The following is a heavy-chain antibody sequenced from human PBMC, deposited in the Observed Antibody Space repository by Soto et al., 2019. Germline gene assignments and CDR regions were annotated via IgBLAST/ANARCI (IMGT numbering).Heavy chain of an antibody. CDR3: ARRWVVVAATGWFDP. J-gene: IGHJ5*02. V-gene: IGHV4-39*01. Sequence: SETLSLTCTVSGGSISSSSYYWGWIRQPPGKGLEWIGSIYYSGSTYYNPSLKSRVTISVDTSKNQFSLKLSSVTAADTAVYYCARRWVVVAATGWFDPWGQGTLVTVSS. D-gene: IGHD2-15*01. CDR1: GGSISSSSYY. CDR2: IYYSGST.